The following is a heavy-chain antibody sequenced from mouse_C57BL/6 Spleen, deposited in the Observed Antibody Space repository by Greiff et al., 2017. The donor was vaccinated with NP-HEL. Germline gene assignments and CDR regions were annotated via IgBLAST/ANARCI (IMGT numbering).Heavy chain of an antibody. J-gene: IGHJ2*01. Sequence: EVKVVESGGDLVKPGGSLKLSCAASGFTFSSYGMSWVRQTPDKRLEWVATISSGGSYPYYPDSVKGRFTISRDNDKNTLYLQMSSLKSEDTAMYYCARHEATVVAYYFDYWGQGTTLTVSS. CDR1: GFTFSSYG. CDR3: ARHEATVVAYYFDY. D-gene: IGHD1-1*01. V-gene: IGHV5-6*01. CDR2: ISSGGSYP.